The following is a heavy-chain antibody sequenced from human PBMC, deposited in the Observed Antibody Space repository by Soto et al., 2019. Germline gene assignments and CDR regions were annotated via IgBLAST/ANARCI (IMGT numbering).Heavy chain of an antibody. CDR2: TRNKANSYTT. Sequence: GGSLRLSCAASGFTFSDHYMDWVRQAPGKGLEWVGRTRNKANSYTTEYAASVKGRFTISRDDSKNSLYLQMNSLKTEDTAVYYCARGPRWYFDLWGRGTLVTVSS. CDR3: ARGPRWYFDL. V-gene: IGHV3-72*01. J-gene: IGHJ2*01. CDR1: GFTFSDHY.